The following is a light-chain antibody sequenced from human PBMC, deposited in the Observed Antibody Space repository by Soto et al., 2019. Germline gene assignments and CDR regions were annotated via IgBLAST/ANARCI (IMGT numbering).Light chain of an antibody. CDR1: SSDVGGYNY. J-gene: IGLJ1*01. Sequence: QSALTQPRSVSGSPGQSVTISCTGTSSDVGGYNYVSWYQQHPGKAPKLMIYDVSKRPSGVPDRFSGSKSGNTASLTISRLQAEDEADYYCCSYAGSYTFGVFGTGTKLTVL. CDR2: DVS. V-gene: IGLV2-11*01. CDR3: CSYAGSYTFGV.